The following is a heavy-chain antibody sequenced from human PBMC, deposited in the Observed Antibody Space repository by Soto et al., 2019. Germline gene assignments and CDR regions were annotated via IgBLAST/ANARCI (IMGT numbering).Heavy chain of an antibody. CDR2: IYYSGST. Sequence: SETLSLTCTVSGGSISSGSYYWGWIRQPPGKGLEWIGSIYYSGSTYYNPSLKSRVTISVDTSKNQFSLKLSSVTAADTAVYYCARSYFDISGPDYWGQGTLVTVSS. D-gene: IGHD3-22*01. V-gene: IGHV4-39*01. CDR1: GGSISSGSYY. J-gene: IGHJ4*02. CDR3: ARSYFDISGPDY.